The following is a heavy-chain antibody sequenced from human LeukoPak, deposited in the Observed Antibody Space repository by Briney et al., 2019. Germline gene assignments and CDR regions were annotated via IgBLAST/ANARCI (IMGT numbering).Heavy chain of an antibody. Sequence: SQTLPLTCAISGDSVSSNSASWNWIRQSPSRGPEWLGRTYYRSKWYYDYTLSVKSRIIINPDTSKNQFSLHLNSVTPEDTAVYYCARESDRIGFDFDYWGQGTLVTVSS. CDR2: TYYRSKWYY. CDR1: GDSVSSNSAS. CDR3: ARESDRIGFDFDY. D-gene: IGHD6-19*01. J-gene: IGHJ4*02. V-gene: IGHV6-1*01.